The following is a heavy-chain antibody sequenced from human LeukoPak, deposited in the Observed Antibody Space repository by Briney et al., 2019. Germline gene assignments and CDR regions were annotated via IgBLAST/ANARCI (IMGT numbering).Heavy chain of an antibody. D-gene: IGHD3-22*01. J-gene: IGHJ4*02. CDR3: AKLIVVDPSNPDC. CDR2: ISGSGGST. V-gene: IGHV3-23*01. CDR1: GFTFSSYA. Sequence: PGGSLRLSCAASGFTFSSYAMSWVRQAPGKGLEWVSAISGSGGSTYYADSVKGRFTISRDNSKNTLYLQMNSLRAEDTAVYYRAKLIVVDPSNPDCWGQGTLVTVSS.